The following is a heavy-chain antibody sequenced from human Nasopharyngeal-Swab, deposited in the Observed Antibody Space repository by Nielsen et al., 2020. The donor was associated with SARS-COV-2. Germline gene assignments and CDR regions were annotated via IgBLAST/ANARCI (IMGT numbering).Heavy chain of an antibody. D-gene: IGHD1-14*01. V-gene: IGHV4-34*01. J-gene: IGHJ6*02. Sequence: WIRQPPGKGLEWIGEINHSGSTNYNPSLKSRVTISVDTSKNQFSLKLSPVTAADTAVYYCARPTTLGYYYGMDVWGQGTTVTVSS. CDR2: INHSGST. CDR3: ARPTTLGYYYGMDV.